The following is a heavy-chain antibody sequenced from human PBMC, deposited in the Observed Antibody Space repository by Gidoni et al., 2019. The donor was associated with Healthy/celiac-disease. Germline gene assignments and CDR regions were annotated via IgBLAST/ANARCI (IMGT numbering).Heavy chain of an antibody. CDR1: AFTFSRYS. CDR3: ARDRIWSGYTHSFDY. Sequence: EVQLVESGGGLVQPGGSVRLSCAASAFTFSRYSMNWVRQAPGKGREWFSCISRCSSTIYYADSVKGRFTISRDNAKNSLYLQMNSLRDEDTAVYYCARDRIWSGYTHSFDYWGQGTLVTVSS. J-gene: IGHJ4*02. V-gene: IGHV3-48*02. D-gene: IGHD3-3*01. CDR2: ISRCSSTI.